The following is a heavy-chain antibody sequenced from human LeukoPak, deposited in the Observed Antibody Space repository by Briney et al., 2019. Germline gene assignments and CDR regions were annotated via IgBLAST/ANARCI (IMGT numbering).Heavy chain of an antibody. CDR2: ISGSGGST. Sequence: QPGGSLRLSCAASGFTFSSYAMIWVRQAPGKGLEWVSAISGSGGSTYYADSVKGRFTISRDNSKNTLYLQMNSLRAEDTAVYYCAKDPYCSSTSCYNWFDPWGQGTLVTVSS. CDR1: GFTFSSYA. CDR3: AKDPYCSSTSCYNWFDP. J-gene: IGHJ5*02. D-gene: IGHD2-2*01. V-gene: IGHV3-23*01.